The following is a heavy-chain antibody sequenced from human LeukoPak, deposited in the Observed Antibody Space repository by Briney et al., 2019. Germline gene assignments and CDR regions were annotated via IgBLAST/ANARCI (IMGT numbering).Heavy chain of an antibody. CDR2: IIPIFGTA. D-gene: IGHD6-19*01. V-gene: IGHV1-69*05. CDR3: ARTAEAGYYYYMDV. Sequence: GASVKVSCKASGGTFSSYAISWVRQAPGQGLEWMGGIIPIFGTANYAQKFQGRVTITTDESMSTAYMELSSLRSEDTAVYYCARTAEAGYYYYMDVWGKGTTVTVSS. CDR1: GGTFSSYA. J-gene: IGHJ6*03.